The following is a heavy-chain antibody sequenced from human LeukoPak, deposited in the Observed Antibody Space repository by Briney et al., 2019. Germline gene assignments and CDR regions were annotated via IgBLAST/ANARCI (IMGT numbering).Heavy chain of an antibody. V-gene: IGHV3-64*01. J-gene: IGHJ6*02. CDR2: ISSNGGST. CDR3: AKSRDPDSGSWYWSLGV. Sequence: GGSLRLSCAASGFTFNHYAMYWVRQAPGKGLEYVSAISSNGGSTYYANSVKGRFTISRDNFNNTLYLQMGSLGPEDMALYYCAKSRDPDSGSWYWSLGVWGQGTTVTVSS. D-gene: IGHD6-13*01. CDR1: GFTFNHYA.